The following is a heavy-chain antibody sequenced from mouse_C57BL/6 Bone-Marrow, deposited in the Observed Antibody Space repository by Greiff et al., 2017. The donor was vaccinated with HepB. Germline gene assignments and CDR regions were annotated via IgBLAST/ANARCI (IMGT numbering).Heavy chain of an antibody. CDR3: ARDDGGDWYFDV. V-gene: IGHV3-8*01. CDR1: GYSITSDY. D-gene: IGHD1-2*01. CDR2: ISYSGST. Sequence: VHVKQSGPGLAKPSQTLSLTCSVTGYSITSDYWNWIRKFPGNKLEYMGYISYSGSTYYNPSLKSRISITRDTSKNQYYLQLNSVTTEDTATYYCARDDGGDWYFDVWGTGTTVTVSS. J-gene: IGHJ1*03.